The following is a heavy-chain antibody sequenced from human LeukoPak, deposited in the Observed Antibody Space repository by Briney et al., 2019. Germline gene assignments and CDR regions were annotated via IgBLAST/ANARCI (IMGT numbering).Heavy chain of an antibody. Sequence: SETLSLTCTVSGGSISGYYWSWIRQPPGKGLEWIGYIYYRGSTNYNPSLMSRASISVDTSKNQFSLKLDSLTAADTAVYYCVRRGVLWFGELSYYYFDLWGRGTLVAVSS. D-gene: IGHD3-10*01. J-gene: IGHJ2*01. V-gene: IGHV4-59*01. CDR3: VRRGVLWFGELSYYYFDL. CDR1: GGSISGYY. CDR2: IYYRGST.